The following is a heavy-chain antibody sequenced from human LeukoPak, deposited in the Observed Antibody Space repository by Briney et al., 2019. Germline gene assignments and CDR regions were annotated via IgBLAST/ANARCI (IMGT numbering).Heavy chain of an antibody. CDR2: IIPIFGTA. CDR1: GGTFSSYA. Sequence: SVKVSCKASGGTFSSYAISWVRQAPGQGLEWMGGIIPIFGTANYAQKFQGRVTITADKSTSTAYMELSSLRSEDTAVYYCARARGAFWTRYYYYMDVWGKGTTVTVSS. CDR3: ARARGAFWTRYYYYMDV. D-gene: IGHD3/OR15-3a*01. J-gene: IGHJ6*03. V-gene: IGHV1-69*06.